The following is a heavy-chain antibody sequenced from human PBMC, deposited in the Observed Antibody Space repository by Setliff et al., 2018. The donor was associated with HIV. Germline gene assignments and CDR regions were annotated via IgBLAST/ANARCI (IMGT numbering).Heavy chain of an antibody. D-gene: IGHD3-22*01. CDR2: IYHSGST. J-gene: IGHJ3*02. CDR1: GYSISSGYF. CDR3: ARRSVTYYYDSSGYYDGAFDI. V-gene: IGHV4-38-2*01. Sequence: SLTCAVSGYSISSGYFWGWIRQPPGKGLEWIGSIYHSGSTYYNPSLKSRVTISVDTSKNQFSLKLSSVTAADTAVYYCARRSVTYYYDSSGYYDGAFDIWGQGTMVTVSS.